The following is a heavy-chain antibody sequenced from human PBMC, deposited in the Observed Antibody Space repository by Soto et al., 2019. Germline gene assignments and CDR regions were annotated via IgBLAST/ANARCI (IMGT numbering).Heavy chain of an antibody. CDR2: MNPNSGNT. CDR3: AREGDSSSWYNYYGMDV. D-gene: IGHD6-13*01. V-gene: IGHV1-8*01. Sequence: ASVKVSCKASGYTFTSYDINWVRQATGQGLEWMGWMNPNSGNTGYAQKFQGRVTITADESTSTAYMELRSLRSDDTAVYYCAREGDSSSWYNYYGMDVWGQGTTVTVSS. CDR1: GYTFTSYD. J-gene: IGHJ6*02.